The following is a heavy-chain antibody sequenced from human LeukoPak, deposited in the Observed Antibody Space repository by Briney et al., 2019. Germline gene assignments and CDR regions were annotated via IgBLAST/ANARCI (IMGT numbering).Heavy chain of an antibody. D-gene: IGHD6-13*01. CDR2: IYSGGST. CDR1: GFTVSSNY. V-gene: IGHV3-66*01. Sequence: PGGSLRLSCAASGFTVSSNYMSWVRQAPGKGLEWVSVIYSGGSTYYADSVKGRFTISRDNSKNTLYLQMNNLRAEDTAVYYCAREGFIAAAALTNWGQGTLVTVSS. J-gene: IGHJ4*02. CDR3: AREGFIAAAALTN.